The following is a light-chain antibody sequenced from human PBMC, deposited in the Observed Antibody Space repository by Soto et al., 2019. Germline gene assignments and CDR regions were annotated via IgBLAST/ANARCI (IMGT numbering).Light chain of an antibody. CDR1: SSDIGGYNY. CDR2: DVS. V-gene: IGLV2-14*01. Sequence: QSPLTQPASVSGSPGQSITISCTGTSSDIGGYNYVSWYQQHPGKVPKLMIYDVSNRPSGVSNRFSGSKSGNTASLTISGLQAEDEADYYCSSYTSSSTLVFGGGTKLTVL. CDR3: SSYTSSSTLV. J-gene: IGLJ3*02.